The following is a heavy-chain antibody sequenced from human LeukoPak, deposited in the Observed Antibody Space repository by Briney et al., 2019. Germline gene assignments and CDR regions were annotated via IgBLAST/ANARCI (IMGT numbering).Heavy chain of an antibody. V-gene: IGHV3-33*06. CDR2: IWYDGSNK. Sequence: PGRSLRLSCAASGFTFSSYGMHWVRQAPGKGLEWVAVIWYDGSNKYYADSVKGRFTISRDNSKNTLYLQMNSLRAEDTAVYYCAKEGYSSSLSFDPWGQGTLLTVSS. J-gene: IGHJ5*02. CDR3: AKEGYSSSLSFDP. D-gene: IGHD6-13*01. CDR1: GFTFSSYG.